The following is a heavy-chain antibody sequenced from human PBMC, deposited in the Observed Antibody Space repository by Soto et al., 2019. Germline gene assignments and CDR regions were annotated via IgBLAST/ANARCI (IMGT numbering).Heavy chain of an antibody. CDR2: IYYSGST. J-gene: IGHJ4*02. Sequence: QVQLQESGPGLVKPSQTLSLTCTVSGGSIGSGGYYWSWIRQHPGKGLEWIGYIYYSGSTYYNPSLKSRVTISVDTSKNQFSLKLSSVTAADTAVYFCARGDDSSGYYYPTLGYWGQGTLVTVSS. D-gene: IGHD3-22*01. CDR1: GGSIGSGGYY. CDR3: ARGDDSSGYYYPTLGY. V-gene: IGHV4-31*03.